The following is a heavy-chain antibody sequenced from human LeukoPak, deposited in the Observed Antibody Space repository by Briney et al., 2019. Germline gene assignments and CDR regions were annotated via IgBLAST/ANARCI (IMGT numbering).Heavy chain of an antibody. Sequence: GGSLRLSCAASGFTFSSYAMSWVRQAPGKGLEWVSAISGSGGNTYYADSVKGRFTISRDNSKNTLFLQMNSLRAEDTAVYYCAKDGDGGSYYVLFDYWGQGALVTVSS. CDR1: GFTFSSYA. J-gene: IGHJ4*02. CDR3: AKDGDGGSYYVLFDY. V-gene: IGHV3-23*01. D-gene: IGHD1-26*01. CDR2: ISGSGGNT.